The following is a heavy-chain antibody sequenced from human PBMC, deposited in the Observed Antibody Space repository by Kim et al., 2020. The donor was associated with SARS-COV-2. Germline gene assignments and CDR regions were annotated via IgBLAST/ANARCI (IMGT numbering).Heavy chain of an antibody. CDR2: IYPGDSDT. Sequence: GESLKISCKGSGYSFTSYWIGWVRQMPGKGLEWMGIIYPGDSDTRYSPSFQGQVTISADKSISTAYLQWSSLKASDTAMYYCARSAYSSSWDWYFDLWGRGTLVTVSS. J-gene: IGHJ2*01. V-gene: IGHV5-51*01. CDR3: ARSAYSSSWDWYFDL. CDR1: GYSFTSYW. D-gene: IGHD6-13*01.